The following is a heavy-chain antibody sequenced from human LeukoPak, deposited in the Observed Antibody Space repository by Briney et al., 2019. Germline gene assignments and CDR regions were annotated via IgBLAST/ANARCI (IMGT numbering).Heavy chain of an antibody. Sequence: SETLSLTCTVSGGSISSSSYYWSWIRQPPGKGLEWFGEINHSGSTNYNPSLKSRVTISVDTSKNQFSLKLSSVTAADTAVYYCARSYKQQLVRGWFDPWGQGTLVTVSS. CDR3: ARSYKQQLVRGWFDP. CDR1: GGSISSSSYY. V-gene: IGHV4-39*07. CDR2: INHSGST. D-gene: IGHD6-13*01. J-gene: IGHJ5*02.